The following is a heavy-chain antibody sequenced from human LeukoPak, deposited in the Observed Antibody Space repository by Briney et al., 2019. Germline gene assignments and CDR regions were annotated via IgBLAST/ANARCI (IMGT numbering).Heavy chain of an antibody. CDR1: GGSFSGYY. CDR3: ARGHRRLLWFGELEGIELDY. D-gene: IGHD3-10*01. CDR2: INHSGST. J-gene: IGHJ4*02. Sequence: PSETLSLTCAVYGGSFSGYYWSWIRQPPGKGLEWIGEINHSGSTNYNPSLKSRVTISVDTSKNQFSLKLSSVTAADTAVYYCARGHRRLLWFGELEGIELDYWGQGTLVTVSS. V-gene: IGHV4-34*01.